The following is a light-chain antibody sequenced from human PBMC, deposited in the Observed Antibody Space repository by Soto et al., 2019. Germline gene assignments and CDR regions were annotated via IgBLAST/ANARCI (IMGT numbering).Light chain of an antibody. CDR1: SSNIGAGYD. CDR3: QSYDSSLSAVV. V-gene: IGLV1-40*01. Sequence: QSVLTQPPSVSGAPGQRVSISCTGSSSNIGAGYDVHWYEHLPGTAPKLLIYLNNNRPSGVPDRFSGSKSGTSASLAITGLQAEDEADYYCQSYDSSLSAVVFGGGTKLTVL. J-gene: IGLJ2*01. CDR2: LNN.